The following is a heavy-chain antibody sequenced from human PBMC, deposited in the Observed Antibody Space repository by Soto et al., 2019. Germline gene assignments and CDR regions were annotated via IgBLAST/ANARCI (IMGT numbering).Heavy chain of an antibody. CDR2: INPILSMS. V-gene: IGHV1-69*02. CDR3: ASSYGSGYRAFDS. J-gene: IGHJ4*02. D-gene: IGHD3-10*01. CDR1: GDTFNFYS. Sequence: QVPLVQSGAEVKKPGSSVRVSCKASGDTFNFYSINWVRQAPGLGLEWMGRINPILSMSNYAQRFQGRVTMTADKATSTAYMDLSSLRSEYTAMYYCASSYGSGYRAFDSWGQGALVTVSS.